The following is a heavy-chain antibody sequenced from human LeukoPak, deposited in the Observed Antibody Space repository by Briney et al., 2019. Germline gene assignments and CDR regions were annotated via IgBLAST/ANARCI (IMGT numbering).Heavy chain of an antibody. CDR1: GFTFSSYA. CDR3: AKDRLAVAGFFDY. D-gene: IGHD6-19*01. Sequence: GGSLRLSCVVSGFTFSSYAMSWVRQAPGKGLEWVSAISGSGGSTYYADSVKGRFTISRDNSKSTLYLQLNSLRAEDTALYYCAKDRLAVAGFFDYWGQGTLVTVSS. CDR2: ISGSGGST. J-gene: IGHJ4*02. V-gene: IGHV3-23*01.